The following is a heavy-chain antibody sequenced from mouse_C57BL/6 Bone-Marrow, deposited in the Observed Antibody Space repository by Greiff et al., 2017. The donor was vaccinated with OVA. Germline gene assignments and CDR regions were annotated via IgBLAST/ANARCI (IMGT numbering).Heavy chain of an antibody. J-gene: IGHJ3*01. CDR1: GYSITSGYY. Sequence: EVHLVESGPGLVKPSQSLSLTCSVTGYSITSGYYWNWIRQFPGNKLEWMGYISYDGSNNYNPPLTNRISITRDTSKNQLFLKLNSVTTEDTATYYCARDLYGGFAYRGQGTLVTVSA. D-gene: IGHD1-1*01. V-gene: IGHV3-6*01. CDR2: ISYDGSN. CDR3: ARDLYGGFAY.